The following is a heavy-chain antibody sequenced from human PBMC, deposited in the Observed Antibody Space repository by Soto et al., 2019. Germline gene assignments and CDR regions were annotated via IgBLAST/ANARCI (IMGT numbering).Heavy chain of an antibody. CDR3: ARRIVGQFLEFGLDP. CDR2: IYHGVGA. D-gene: IGHD3-3*01. V-gene: IGHV4-4*02. Sequence: SETLSLTCAVSRVSINSSDWWTWVRQPPGKGLEWLGEIYHGVGANYNPSLKSRVSISLDTSKNQFSLRLTSVTPADTAVYYCARRIVGQFLEFGLDPWSQG. CDR1: RVSINSSDW. J-gene: IGHJ5*02.